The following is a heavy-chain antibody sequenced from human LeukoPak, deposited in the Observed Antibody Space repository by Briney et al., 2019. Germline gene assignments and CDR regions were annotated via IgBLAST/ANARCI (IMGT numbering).Heavy chain of an antibody. CDR1: GGSISSSSYY. V-gene: IGHV4-39*01. CDR2: ISYSGST. J-gene: IGHJ3*02. D-gene: IGHD1-26*01. Sequence: SETLSLTCTVSGGSISSSSYYWGWIRQPPGKGLEWIGDISYSGSTYYSPSLKSRVTTPVDTPKNQFSLKLNSVTATDTAVYYCARRGGSGRAFDIWGQGTMVTVSS. CDR3: ARRGGSGRAFDI.